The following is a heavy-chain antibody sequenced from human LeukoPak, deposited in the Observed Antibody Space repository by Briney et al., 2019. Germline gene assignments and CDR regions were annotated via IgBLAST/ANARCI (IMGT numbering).Heavy chain of an antibody. CDR3: ARSVRYCSSTSCQPHYYHYMDV. D-gene: IGHD2-2*01. V-gene: IGHV1-2*02. CDR1: GYTFTGYY. Sequence: GASVKVSCKASGYTFTGYYMHWVRQAPGQGLEWMGWINPNSGGTNYAQKFQGRVTMTRDTSISTAYMELSRLRSDDTAVYYCARSVRYCSSTSCQPHYYHYMDVWGKGTTVTVSS. CDR2: INPNSGGT. J-gene: IGHJ6*03.